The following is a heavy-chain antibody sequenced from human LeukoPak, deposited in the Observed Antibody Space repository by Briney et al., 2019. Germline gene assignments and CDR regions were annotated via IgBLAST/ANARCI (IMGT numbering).Heavy chain of an antibody. CDR2: MNPNSGNT. D-gene: IGHD3-10*01. J-gene: IGHJ6*02. Sequence: ASVKVSCKASGYTFTSYDINWVRQATGQGLEWMGWMNPNSGNTGYAQKFQGRVTMTRNTSISTAYMELSSLRSEDTAVYYCAREYYYGSGSYSGPRGYYYYYGMDVWGQGTTVTVSS. CDR1: GYTFTSYD. CDR3: AREYYYGSGSYSGPRGYYYYYGMDV. V-gene: IGHV1-8*01.